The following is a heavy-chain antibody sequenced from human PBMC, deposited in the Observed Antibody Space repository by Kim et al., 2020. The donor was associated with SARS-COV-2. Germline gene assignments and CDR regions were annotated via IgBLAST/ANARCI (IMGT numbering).Heavy chain of an antibody. Sequence: SETLSLTCTVSGGSISSYYWSWIRQPPGKGLEWIGYIYYSGSTNYNPSLKSRVTISVDTSKNQFSLKLSSVTAADTAVYYCARGVAAAGMGYYGMDVWGQGTTVTVSS. V-gene: IGHV4-59*01. CDR3: ARGVAAAGMGYYGMDV. CDR1: GGSISSYY. J-gene: IGHJ6*02. D-gene: IGHD6-13*01. CDR2: IYYSGST.